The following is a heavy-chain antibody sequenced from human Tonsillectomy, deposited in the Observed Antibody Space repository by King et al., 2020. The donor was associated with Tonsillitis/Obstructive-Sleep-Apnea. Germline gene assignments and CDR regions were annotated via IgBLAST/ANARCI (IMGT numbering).Heavy chain of an antibody. CDR2: ISGGGGST. CDR3: AKGGGPELFTLEY. D-gene: IGHD1-26*01. Sequence: VQLVESGGGLVQPGGSLRLSCAGSGFTFSNFAMSWVRQAPGKGLEWVSAISGGGGSTYYEDSVKGRFTISRDNSKKTLYLQMNSLRDEATAVYYCAKGGGPELFTLEYWGQGTLVTVSS. J-gene: IGHJ4*02. CDR1: GFTFSNFA. V-gene: IGHV3-23*04.